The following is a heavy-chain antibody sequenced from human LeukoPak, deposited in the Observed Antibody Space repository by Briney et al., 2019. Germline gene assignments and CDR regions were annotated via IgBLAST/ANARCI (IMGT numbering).Heavy chain of an antibody. D-gene: IGHD1-26*01. CDR1: GFTFSSYS. J-gene: IGHJ4*02. CDR2: IISSSGTI. V-gene: IGHV3-48*02. Sequence: PGGSLRLSCAASGFTFSSYSMNWVRQAPGKGLEWVSYIISSSGTIFLADSVKGRFPISRDNVKSSRYLQKNSLRDEDTAVYYCARDWPAVGALDYWGQGTLVTVSA. CDR3: ARDWPAVGALDY.